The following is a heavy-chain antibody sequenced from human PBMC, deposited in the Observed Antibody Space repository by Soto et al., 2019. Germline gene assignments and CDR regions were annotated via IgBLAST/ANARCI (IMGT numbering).Heavy chain of an antibody. CDR3: TRVGVLLWFGELSGTAPFDY. J-gene: IGHJ4*02. D-gene: IGHD3-10*01. CDR1: GFTFGDYA. CDR2: IRSKAYGGTT. V-gene: IGHV3-49*03. Sequence: PGGSLRLSCTASGFTFGDYAMSWFRQAPGKGLEWVGFIRSKAYGGTTEYAASVKGRFTISRDDSKSIAYLQMNSLKTEDTAVYYCTRVGVLLWFGELSGTAPFDYWGQGTLVTVSS.